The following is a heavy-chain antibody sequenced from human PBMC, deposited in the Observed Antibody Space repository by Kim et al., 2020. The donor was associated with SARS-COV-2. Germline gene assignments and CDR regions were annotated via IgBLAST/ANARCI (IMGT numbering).Heavy chain of an antibody. V-gene: IGHV4-39*01. Sequence: SETLSLTCTVSGGSISSSSYYWGWIRQPPGKGLEWIGSIYYSGSTYYNPSLKSRVTISVDTSKNQFSLKLSSVTAADTAVYYCARRYSSSWYLKNKKGNWFDPWGQGTLVTVSS. CDR1: GGSISSSSYY. CDR3: ARRYSSSWYLKNKKGNWFDP. CDR2: IYYSGST. D-gene: IGHD6-13*01. J-gene: IGHJ5*02.